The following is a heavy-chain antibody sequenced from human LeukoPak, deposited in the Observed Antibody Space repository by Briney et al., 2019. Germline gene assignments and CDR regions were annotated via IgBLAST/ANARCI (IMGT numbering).Heavy chain of an antibody. D-gene: IGHD2-21*02. CDR1: GGSISSGDYY. J-gene: IGHJ4*02. V-gene: IGHV4-30-4*01. Sequence: SETLSLTCTVSGGSISSGDYYWSWIRQPPGKGLEWIGYIYYSGSTYYNPSLKSRVTISVDTSKNQFSLKLSSVTAADTAVYYCARGAVVTATDPYFDYWGQGTLVTVSS. CDR3: ARGAVVTATDPYFDY. CDR2: IYYSGST.